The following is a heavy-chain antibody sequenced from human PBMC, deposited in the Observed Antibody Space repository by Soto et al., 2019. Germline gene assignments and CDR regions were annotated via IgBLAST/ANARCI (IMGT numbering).Heavy chain of an antibody. CDR3: ATAPAGLAFDY. Sequence: GGSLRLSCAASGFTFSSYWMSWVRQAPGKGLEWVANIKQDGSEKYYVDSVKGRFTISRDNAKNSLYLQMNSLRAEDTAVYYCATAPAGLAFDYWGQGTLVTVSS. J-gene: IGHJ4*02. V-gene: IGHV3-7*01. CDR2: IKQDGSEK. CDR1: GFTFSSYW.